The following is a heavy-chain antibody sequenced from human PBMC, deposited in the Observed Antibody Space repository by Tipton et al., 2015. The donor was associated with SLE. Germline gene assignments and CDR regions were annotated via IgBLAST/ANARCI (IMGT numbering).Heavy chain of an antibody. V-gene: IGHV4-61*02. D-gene: IGHD3-3*01. CDR3: AREAISGEVIIGFDL. CDR1: GAYVSSGYHY. Sequence: LRLSCTASGAYVSSGYHYWNWIRQSAEKGLEWLGRIYTSGTPNYNPSLGRRVTIALDRSENAVSLELKSVTAADTAMYYCAREAISGEVIIGFDLWGHGTMVTVSA. J-gene: IGHJ3*01. CDR2: IYTSGTP.